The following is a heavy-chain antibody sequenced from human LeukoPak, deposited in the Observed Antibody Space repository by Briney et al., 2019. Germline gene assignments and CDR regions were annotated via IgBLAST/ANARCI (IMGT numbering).Heavy chain of an antibody. CDR3: ARCTFGGVTDP. J-gene: IGHJ5*02. D-gene: IGHD3-16*01. Sequence: SETLSLTCTVSGGSISTYYWSWIRQPPGKGLEWVGYFYYSGSTTYNPSLKSRVTISVDTSKHQFSLKLSSVTAADTAVYYCARCTFGGVTDPWGPGTLVTASS. CDR2: FYYSGST. CDR1: GGSISTYY. V-gene: IGHV4-59*01.